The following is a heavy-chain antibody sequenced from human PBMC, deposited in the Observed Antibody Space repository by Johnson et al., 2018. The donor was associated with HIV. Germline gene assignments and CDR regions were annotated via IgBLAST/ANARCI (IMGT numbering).Heavy chain of an antibody. CDR3: ARGIVITFGGPDAFDV. CDR2: INWNGGNT. J-gene: IGHJ3*01. CDR1: GFSFNDYC. V-gene: IGHV3-20*04. Sequence: VQLMESGGGVVRPGGSLRLSCAASGFSFNDYCMSWVRQAPGKGLEWVSGINWNGGNTGYIDSVKGRFTISRDNARNSLYLQMNSLKDEDTALYYCARGIVITFGGPDAFDVWGQGTMVTV. D-gene: IGHD3-16*01.